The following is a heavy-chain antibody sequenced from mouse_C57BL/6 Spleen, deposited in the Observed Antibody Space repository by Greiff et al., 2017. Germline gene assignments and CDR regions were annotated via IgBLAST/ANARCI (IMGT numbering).Heavy chain of an antibody. CDR3: AREGTGGGYAMDY. CDR2: FILNYGTP. CDR1: GYSSTDYN. D-gene: IGHD3-1*01. Sequence: QLQRSGPELVKPGASVKISSKASGYSSTDYNMNWVKQSNGKSLDWIGVFILNYGTPTYNQKFKGKATLPLDQASSTAYMQLNSLTSEDSAVYYCAREGTGGGYAMDYWGQGTSVTVSS. J-gene: IGHJ4*01. V-gene: IGHV1-39*01.